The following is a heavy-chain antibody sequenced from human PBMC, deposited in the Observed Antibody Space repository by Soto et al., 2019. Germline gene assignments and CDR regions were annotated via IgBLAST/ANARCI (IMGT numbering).Heavy chain of an antibody. J-gene: IGHJ6*02. CDR1: GYTFTGYY. CDR3: ARGGDSSGYYYPYYYYGMDV. Sequence: ASVKVSCKASGYTFTGYYMHWVRQAPGQGLEWMGWINPNSGGTNYAQKFQGWVTMTRDTSISTAYMELSRLRSDDTAVYYCARGGDSSGYYYPYYYYGMDVWGQGTTVTVSS. V-gene: IGHV1-2*04. D-gene: IGHD3-22*01. CDR2: INPNSGGT.